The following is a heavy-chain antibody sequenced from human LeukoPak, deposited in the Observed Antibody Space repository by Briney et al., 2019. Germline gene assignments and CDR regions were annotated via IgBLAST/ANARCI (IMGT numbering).Heavy chain of an antibody. J-gene: IGHJ4*02. CDR1: GFTFSSYW. CDR2: INHNGNVN. V-gene: IGHV3-7*01. CDR3: ARDSYPDY. Sequence: GGSLRLSCAASGFTFSSYWMNWARQAPGKGLEWVASINHNGNVNYYVDSVKGRFTISRDNAKNSLYLQMNSLRAEDTAVYYCARDSYPDYWGQGTLVTVSS. D-gene: IGHD3-10*01.